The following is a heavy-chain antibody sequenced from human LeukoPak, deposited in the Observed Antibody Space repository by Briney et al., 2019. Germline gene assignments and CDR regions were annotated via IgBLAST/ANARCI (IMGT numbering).Heavy chain of an antibody. CDR3: ARGLTMVRGVIITAYYFDY. CDR2: ISAYNGNT. V-gene: IGHV1-18*01. Sequence: ASVKVSCKASGYTFTSYGISWVRQAPGQGLEWMGWISAYNGNTNYAQKLQGRVTMTTDTSTSTAYMELRSLRSDDTAVYYCARGLTMVRGVIITAYYFDYWGQGTLVTVSS. D-gene: IGHD3-10*01. J-gene: IGHJ4*02. CDR1: GYTFTSYG.